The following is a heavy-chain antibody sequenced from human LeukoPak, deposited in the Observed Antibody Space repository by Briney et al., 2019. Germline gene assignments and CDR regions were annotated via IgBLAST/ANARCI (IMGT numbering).Heavy chain of an antibody. D-gene: IGHD2-2*01. CDR2: IRFDGNNK. V-gene: IGHV3-30*02. CDR1: GFTFSYYG. CDR3: ANLGSSELRVPASQGN. Sequence: PGGSLRPSCAASGFTFSYYGMHWVRQAPGKGLEWVAFIRFDGNNKYYADSVKGRFTISRDNSNNTLYLQMNSLRVEDTAVYYCANLGSSELRVPASQGNWGQGTLVTVSS. J-gene: IGHJ4*02.